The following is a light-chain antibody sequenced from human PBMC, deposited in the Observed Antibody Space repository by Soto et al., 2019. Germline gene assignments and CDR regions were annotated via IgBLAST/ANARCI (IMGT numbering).Light chain of an antibody. V-gene: IGLV2-23*02. Sequence: LTQPASVSGSPGQSITISCTGTSSDVGSYDLLSWYQQHPGKAPKLMIYEVTKRPSGVSNRFSGSKSGNTASLTISGLQAEDEADYYCCSYAGSSSYAFGTGTKGTVL. CDR2: EVT. J-gene: IGLJ1*01. CDR1: SSDVGSYDL. CDR3: CSYAGSSSYA.